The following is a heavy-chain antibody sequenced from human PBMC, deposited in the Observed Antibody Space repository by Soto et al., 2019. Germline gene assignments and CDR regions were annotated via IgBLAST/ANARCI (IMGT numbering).Heavy chain of an antibody. Sequence: SETLSLTCTVSAGSISSYYWSWIRQPPGKGLEWIGYIYYSGSTNYNPSLKSRVTISVDTSKNQFSLKLSSVTAADTAVYYCASSLLGYCTNGVCPSAFDIWGQGTMVTVSS. J-gene: IGHJ3*02. CDR1: AGSISSYY. D-gene: IGHD2-8*01. CDR2: IYYSGST. V-gene: IGHV4-59*08. CDR3: ASSLLGYCTNGVCPSAFDI.